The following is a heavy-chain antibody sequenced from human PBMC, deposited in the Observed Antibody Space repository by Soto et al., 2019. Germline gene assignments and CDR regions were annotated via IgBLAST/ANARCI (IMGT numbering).Heavy chain of an antibody. V-gene: IGHV4-4*02. CDR3: ARQITMVRGVVSTVWFDP. CDR1: GGSISSSNW. Sequence: SETLSLTCAVSGGSISSSNWWSWVRQPPGKGLEWIGEIYHSGSTNYNPSLKSRVTISVDKSKNQFSLKLSSVTAADTAVYYCARQITMVRGVVSTVWFDPWGQGTLVTVSS. J-gene: IGHJ5*02. D-gene: IGHD3-10*01. CDR2: IYHSGST.